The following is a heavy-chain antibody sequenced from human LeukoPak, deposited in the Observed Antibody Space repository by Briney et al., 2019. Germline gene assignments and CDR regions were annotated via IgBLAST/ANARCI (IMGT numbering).Heavy chain of an antibody. J-gene: IGHJ3*02. CDR2: IIPIFGTA. V-gene: IGHV1-69*05. CDR1: GYTFTSYG. D-gene: IGHD5-18*01. Sequence: SVKVSCKASGYTFTSYGISWVRQAPGQGLEWMGGIIPIFGTANYAQKFQGRVTITTDESTSTAYMELSSLRSEDTAVYYCAASRGYSYGLNAFDIWGQGTMVTVSS. CDR3: AASRGYSYGLNAFDI.